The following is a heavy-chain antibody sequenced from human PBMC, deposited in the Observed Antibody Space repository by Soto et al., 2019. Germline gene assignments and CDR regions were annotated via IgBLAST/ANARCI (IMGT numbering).Heavy chain of an antibody. Sequence: ETLSLTCTVSGGSISSSSYYWGWIRQPPGKGLEWIGSIYYSGSTYYNPSLKSRVTISVDTSKNQFSLKLSSVTAADTAVYYCARPFTTTYYDFWSGKGSWFDPWGQGTLVTVSS. J-gene: IGHJ5*02. CDR2: IYYSGST. V-gene: IGHV4-39*01. D-gene: IGHD3-3*01. CDR1: GGSISSSSYY. CDR3: ARPFTTTYYDFWSGKGSWFDP.